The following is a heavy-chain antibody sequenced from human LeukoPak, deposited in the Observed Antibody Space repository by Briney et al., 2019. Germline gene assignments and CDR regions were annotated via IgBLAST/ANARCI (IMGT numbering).Heavy chain of an antibody. J-gene: IGHJ4*02. CDR2: ISSSSSTI. CDR3: ARDFLHSMDY. Sequence: QAGASLRLSCAASGFTFSSYSMNWVRQAPGKGLEWVSYISSSSSTIYYADSVKGRFTISRDNAKSSLYLQMNSLRAEDTAVYYCARDFLHSMDYWGQGTLVTVSS. V-gene: IGHV3-48*04. D-gene: IGHD4-11*01. CDR1: GFTFSSYS.